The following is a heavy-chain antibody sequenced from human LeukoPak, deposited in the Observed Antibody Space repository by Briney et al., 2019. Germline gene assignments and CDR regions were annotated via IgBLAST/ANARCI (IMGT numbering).Heavy chain of an antibody. V-gene: IGHV4-34*01. CDR1: GGSLSGSY. CDR2: IDHSAST. J-gene: IGHJ5*02. Sequence: SETLSLTCVVYGGSLSGSYWGWIRLPPGKDLEWIGEIDHSASTNYNPSLKGRVTISIDTSENQFSLKVNSVTAADTAVYYCARRDDYGDYLNWFDPWGQGALVTVSS. D-gene: IGHD4-17*01. CDR3: ARRDDYGDYLNWFDP.